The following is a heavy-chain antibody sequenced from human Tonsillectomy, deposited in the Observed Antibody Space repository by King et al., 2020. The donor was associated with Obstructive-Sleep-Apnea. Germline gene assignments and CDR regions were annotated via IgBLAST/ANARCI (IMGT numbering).Heavy chain of an antibody. CDR1: GYSISSGYY. CDR3: ARRSGSSDAFDI. V-gene: IGHV4-38-2*02. J-gene: IGHJ3*02. Sequence: VQLQESGPGLVKPSETLSLTCTFSGYSISSGYYWGWIRPPPGKGLEWIGSIYHSGSTYYNPSLKSRVTISVDTSKNQFSLKLSSVTAADTAVYYCARRSGSSDAFDIWGQGTMVTVSS. D-gene: IGHD1-26*01. CDR2: IYHSGST.